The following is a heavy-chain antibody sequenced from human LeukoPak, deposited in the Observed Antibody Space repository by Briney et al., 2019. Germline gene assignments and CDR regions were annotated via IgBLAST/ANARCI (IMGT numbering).Heavy chain of an antibody. CDR2: IYHTGST. D-gene: IGHD2/OR15-2a*01. J-gene: IGHJ6*02. CDR1: GYSISSDYN. CDR3: ARAHSIASYYYGVDV. V-gene: IGHV4-38-2*02. Sequence: SETLSLICIVSGYSISSDYNWGWIRQPPGKGLEWIGSIYHTGSTYYSPSLTSRVTVSVDTSENQFSLKLSSVTAADTAVYYCARAHSIASYYYGVDVWGQGTTVTVSS.